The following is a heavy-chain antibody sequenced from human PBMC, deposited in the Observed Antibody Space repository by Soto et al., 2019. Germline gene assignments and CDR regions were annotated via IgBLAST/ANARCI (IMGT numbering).Heavy chain of an antibody. Sequence: LRLSCAASGFTFSGSAMHWVRQASGKGLEWVGRIRSKANSYATAYAASVKGRFTISRDDSKNTAYLQMNSLKTEDTAVYYCNPIYGDFAFDIWGQGTMVTVS. J-gene: IGHJ3*02. D-gene: IGHD4-17*01. V-gene: IGHV3-73*01. CDR1: GFTFSGSA. CDR3: NPIYGDFAFDI. CDR2: IRSKANSYAT.